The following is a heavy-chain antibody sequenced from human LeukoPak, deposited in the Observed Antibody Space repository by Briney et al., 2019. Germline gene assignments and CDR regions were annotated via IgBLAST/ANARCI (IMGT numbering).Heavy chain of an antibody. CDR2: IRHDGNDK. J-gene: IGHJ4*02. Sequence: GGSLRLSCVASGFTFTSYGMHWVRQAPGKGLEWVALIRHDGNDKYYAETVKGRFTISRDNSESTLYLQMDSLRGDDAAVYYCAKAVGRISWSFDYWGQGALVTVSS. D-gene: IGHD6-13*01. CDR3: AKAVGRISWSFDY. CDR1: GFTFTSYG. V-gene: IGHV3-30*02.